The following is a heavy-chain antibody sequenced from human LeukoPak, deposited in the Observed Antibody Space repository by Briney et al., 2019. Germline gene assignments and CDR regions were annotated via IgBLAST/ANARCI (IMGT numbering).Heavy chain of an antibody. V-gene: IGHV3-74*01. CDR2: INSDGRTT. CDR1: GFTYSNNW. CDR3: AMIKEG. Sequence: GGSLRLSCAASGFTYSNNWMHWVRQAPGKGLVWVSRINSDGRTTTYADSVKGRFTTSRDNAKNTLYLQMDSLRAQAPAVYYGAMIKEGGGPGTLVTVSS. D-gene: IGHD3-22*01. J-gene: IGHJ4*02.